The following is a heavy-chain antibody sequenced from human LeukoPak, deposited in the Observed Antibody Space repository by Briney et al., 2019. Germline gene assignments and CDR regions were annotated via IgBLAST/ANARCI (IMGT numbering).Heavy chain of an antibody. CDR2: IRYDGSKK. J-gene: IGHJ4*02. V-gene: IGHV3-30*02. CDR3: AQKYSSGWYDQGFDY. D-gene: IGHD6-19*01. Sequence: GGSLRLSCAVSGVIFNSYGMHWVRQAPGKGLEWVAFIRYDGSKKYYADSVKGRFTVSRDNSKNMLYLQMNSLRPEDTAVYYCAQKYSSGWYDQGFDYWGQGALVTVSS. CDR1: GVIFNSYG.